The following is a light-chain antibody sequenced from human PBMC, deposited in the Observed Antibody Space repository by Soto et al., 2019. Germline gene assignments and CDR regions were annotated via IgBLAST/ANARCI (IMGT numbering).Light chain of an antibody. Sequence: QSALTQPPSASGSPGQSVTIPCTGTSSDVGGYDHVSWYQQHPGKAPKLMIYEVTKRPAGVTDRFSGSKSGNTASLTVSGLQDEDEADYFCSSDAGNYNYVFGTGTKLTVL. J-gene: IGLJ1*01. CDR1: SSDVGGYDH. CDR3: SSDAGNYNYV. CDR2: EVT. V-gene: IGLV2-8*01.